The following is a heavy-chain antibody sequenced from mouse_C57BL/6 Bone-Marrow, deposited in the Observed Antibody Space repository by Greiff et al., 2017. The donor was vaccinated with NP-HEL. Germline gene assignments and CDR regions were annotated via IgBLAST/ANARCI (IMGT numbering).Heavy chain of an antibody. V-gene: IGHV1-18*01. CDR1: GYTFTDYN. CDR3: ARSRYSNFFFDY. Sequence: DVQLQESGPELVKPGASVKIPCKASGYTFTDYNMDWVKQSHGKSLEWIGDINPNNGGTIYNQKFKGKATLTVDKSSSTAYMELRSLTSEDTAVYYCARSRYSNFFFDYWGQGTTLTVSS. D-gene: IGHD2-5*01. J-gene: IGHJ2*01. CDR2: INPNNGGT.